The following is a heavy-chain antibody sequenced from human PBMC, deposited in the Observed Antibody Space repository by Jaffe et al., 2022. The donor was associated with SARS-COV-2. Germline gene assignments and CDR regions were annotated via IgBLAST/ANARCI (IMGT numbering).Heavy chain of an antibody. J-gene: IGHJ4*02. D-gene: IGHD6-19*01. Sequence: QLQLQESGPGLVKPSETLSLTCTVSGGSIISSTHYWAWVRQPPGKGLEWIGSVHYSGSTYYNPSLQSRLTISVDTSKNQFSLKLSSVTATDTAVYYCASLHHSGWFFDYWGQGSLVTVSS. V-gene: IGHV4-39*01. CDR3: ASLHHSGWFFDY. CDR1: GGSIISSTHY. CDR2: VHYSGST.